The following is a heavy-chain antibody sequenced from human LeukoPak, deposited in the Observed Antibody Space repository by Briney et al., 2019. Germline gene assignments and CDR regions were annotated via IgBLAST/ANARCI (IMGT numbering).Heavy chain of an antibody. CDR2: IKQDGSEK. CDR1: GFTFSSYW. Sequence: GGSLRLSRAASGFTFSSYWMSWVRQAPGKGLEWVANIKQDGSEKYYVDSVKGRFTISRDNAKNSLYLQMNSLRAEDTAVYYCARGGSYYYDSSGYYWFDYWGQGTLVTVSS. J-gene: IGHJ4*02. CDR3: ARGGSYYYDSSGYYWFDY. D-gene: IGHD3-22*01. V-gene: IGHV3-7*01.